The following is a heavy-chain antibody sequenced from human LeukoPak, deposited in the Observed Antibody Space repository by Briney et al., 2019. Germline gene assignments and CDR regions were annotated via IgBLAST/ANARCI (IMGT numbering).Heavy chain of an antibody. J-gene: IGHJ4*02. CDR1: GFAFSTYS. Sequence: PGGSLRLSCAASGFAFSTYSMNWVRQAPGKGLEWVSSITSTSSYIYYADSVKGRFTISRDSAKNSPYLQMNTLRAEDTAVYYCARVAGGSHHFDYWGQGTLVTVSS. V-gene: IGHV3-21*01. D-gene: IGHD1-26*01. CDR3: ARVAGGSHHFDY. CDR2: ITSTSSYI.